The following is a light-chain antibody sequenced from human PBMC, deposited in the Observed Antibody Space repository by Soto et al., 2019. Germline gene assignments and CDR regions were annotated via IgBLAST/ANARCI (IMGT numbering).Light chain of an antibody. CDR2: AAS. V-gene: IGKV1-39*01. Sequence: DIQMTQSPSSLSASVGDRVTITCRASQTISSSLNWYQQKPGKAPDLLIYAASNLQSGVPSRFSGSGSGSDFTLTVSSLHLDDFATYYCQQSYSSPQMYTFGQGTRLEIK. CDR3: QQSYSSPQMYT. J-gene: IGKJ2*01. CDR1: QTISSS.